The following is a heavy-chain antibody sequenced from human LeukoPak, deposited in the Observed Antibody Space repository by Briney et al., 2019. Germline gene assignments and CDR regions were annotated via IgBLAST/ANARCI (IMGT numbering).Heavy chain of an antibody. CDR3: SRDRDGSGWYYFDS. Sequence: GGSLRLSCTAPGLTNGGYAMGWFRQAPGKGLEWVGFIRSKAYGETTDYAASVKGRFTISRDDSNSIAYLQMNSLKTEDTAMYYCSRDRDGSGWYYFDSWGQGTLVTVSS. J-gene: IGHJ4*02. D-gene: IGHD6-19*01. CDR2: IRSKAYGETT. CDR1: GLTNGGYA. V-gene: IGHV3-49*03.